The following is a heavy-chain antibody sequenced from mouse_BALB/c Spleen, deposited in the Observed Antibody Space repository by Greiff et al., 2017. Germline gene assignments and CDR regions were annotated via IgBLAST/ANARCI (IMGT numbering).Heavy chain of an antibody. CDR2: INPSNGGT. D-gene: IGHD1-1*01. CDR3: TRSEIYYYGSSWAY. V-gene: IGHV1S81*02. CDR1: GYTFTSYY. J-gene: IGHJ3*01. Sequence: VQLQQSGAELVKPGASVKLSCKASGYTFTSYYMYWVKQRPGQGLEWIGEINPSNGGTNFNEKFKSKATLTVDKSSSTAYMQLSSLTSEDSAVYYCTRSEIYYYGSSWAYWGQGTLVTVSA.